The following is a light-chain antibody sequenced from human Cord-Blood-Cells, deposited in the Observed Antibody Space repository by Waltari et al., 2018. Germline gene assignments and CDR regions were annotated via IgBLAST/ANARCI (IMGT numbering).Light chain of an antibody. CDR1: QSISSW. Sequence: DIQMPKSPSTLSASVGDRVTITCRASQSISSWLAWYQQKPGKAPKLLIYDASSLESGVPSRFSGSGSGTEFTLTISSLQPDDFATYYCQQYNSYSWTFGQGTKVEIK. V-gene: IGKV1-5*01. J-gene: IGKJ1*01. CDR3: QQYNSYSWT. CDR2: DAS.